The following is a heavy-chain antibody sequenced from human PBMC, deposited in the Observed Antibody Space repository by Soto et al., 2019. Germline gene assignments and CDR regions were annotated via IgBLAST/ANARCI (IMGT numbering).Heavy chain of an antibody. CDR3: AKNSAIFGVVSPDY. CDR2: ISGSGGST. V-gene: IGHV3-23*01. CDR1: GFTFSSYA. Sequence: GSLRLSCAASGFTFSSYAMSWVRQAPGKGLEWVSAISGSGGSTYYADSVKGRFTISRDNSKNTLYLQMNSLRAEDTAVYYCAKNSAIFGVVSPDYWGQGTLVTVSS. D-gene: IGHD3-3*01. J-gene: IGHJ4*02.